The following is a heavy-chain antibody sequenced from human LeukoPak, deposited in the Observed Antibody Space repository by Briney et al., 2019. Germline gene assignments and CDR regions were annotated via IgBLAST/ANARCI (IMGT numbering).Heavy chain of an antibody. V-gene: IGHV4-31*03. D-gene: IGHD3-22*01. Sequence: TLSLTCTVSGGSISSGGYYWNWIRQHPGKGLEWIGYIYSSGSTYYNPSLKSRVTISVDTSKNQFSLKLSSVTAADTAVYYCARGYYYDSSGLNYGMDVWGQGTTVTVSS. CDR3: ARGYYYDSSGLNYGMDV. CDR1: GGSISSGGYY. J-gene: IGHJ6*02. CDR2: IYSSGST.